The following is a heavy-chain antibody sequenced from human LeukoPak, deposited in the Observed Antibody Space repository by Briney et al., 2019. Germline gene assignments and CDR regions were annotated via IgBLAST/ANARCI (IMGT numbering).Heavy chain of an antibody. J-gene: IGHJ4*02. CDR2: IIPILGIA. Sequence: EASVKVSCKASGGTFSSYAISWVRQAPGQGLEWMGRIIPILGIANYAQKFQGRVTITADKSTSTAYMELSSLRSEDTAVYYCAREYSSGQLVEEYWGQGTLVTVSS. D-gene: IGHD6-6*01. CDR1: GGTFSSYA. CDR3: AREYSSGQLVEEY. V-gene: IGHV1-69*04.